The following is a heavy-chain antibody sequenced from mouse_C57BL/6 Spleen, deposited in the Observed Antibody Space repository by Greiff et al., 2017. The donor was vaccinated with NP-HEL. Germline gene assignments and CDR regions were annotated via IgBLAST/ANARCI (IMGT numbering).Heavy chain of an antibody. CDR1: GYTFTDYY. CDR2: INPYNGGT. V-gene: IGHV1-19*01. J-gene: IGHJ2*01. Sequence: EVQLQQSGPVLVKPGASVKMSCKASGYTFTDYYMNWVKQSHGKSLEWIGVINPYNGGTSYNQKFKGKATLTVDKSSSTAYMELNSLTSEDSAVYYCARDDYYYGSSYGDFDYWGQGTTLTVSS. CDR3: ARDDYYYGSSYGDFDY. D-gene: IGHD1-1*01.